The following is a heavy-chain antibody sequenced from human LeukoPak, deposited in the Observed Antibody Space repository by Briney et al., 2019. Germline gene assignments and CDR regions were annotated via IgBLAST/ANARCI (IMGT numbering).Heavy chain of an antibody. CDR1: GGTFSSYA. Sequence: ASVKDSCKASGGTFSSYAISWVRQAPGQGLEWMGGIIPIFGTANYAQKFQGRVTITADESTSTAYMELSSLRSEDTAVYYCASVSWFGELLSNWFDPWGQGTLVTVSS. CDR2: IIPIFGTA. V-gene: IGHV1-69*13. D-gene: IGHD3-10*01. CDR3: ASVSWFGELLSNWFDP. J-gene: IGHJ5*02.